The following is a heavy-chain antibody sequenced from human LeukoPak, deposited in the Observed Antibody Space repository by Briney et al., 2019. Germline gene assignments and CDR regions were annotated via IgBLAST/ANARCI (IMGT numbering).Heavy chain of an antibody. CDR1: GYSISSGYY. V-gene: IGHV4-38-2*02. J-gene: IGHJ4*02. CDR3: AKQAYCSSTSCYRFDY. D-gene: IGHD2-2*01. CDR2: IYYSGST. Sequence: SETLSLTCTVSGYSISSGYYWGWIRQPPGKGLEWIGSIYYSGSTYYNPSLKSRDTISVDTSKNQFSLKLSSVTAADTAVYYCAKQAYCSSTSCYRFDYWGQGTLVTVSS.